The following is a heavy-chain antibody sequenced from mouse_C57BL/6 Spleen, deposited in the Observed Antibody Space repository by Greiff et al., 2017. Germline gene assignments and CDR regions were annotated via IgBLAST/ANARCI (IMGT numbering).Heavy chain of an antibody. J-gene: IGHJ3*01. D-gene: IGHD2-5*01. CDR2: IDPSDSYP. CDR3: ARPYSNWFAY. Sequence: VQLQQPGAELVKPGASVKLSCKASGYTFTSYWMQWVTQRPGPGLEWIGEIDPSDSYPNYNQKFKGKATLTVDTSSSTAYMQLSSLTSEDSAVYYCARPYSNWFAYWGQGTLVTVSA. CDR1: GYTFTSYW. V-gene: IGHV1-50*01.